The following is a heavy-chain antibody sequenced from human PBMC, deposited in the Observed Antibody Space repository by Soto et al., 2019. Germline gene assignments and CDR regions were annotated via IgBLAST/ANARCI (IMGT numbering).Heavy chain of an antibody. V-gene: IGHV1-69*01. CDR1: GGTFSKYG. CDR2: ITPMLGTS. CDR3: ATYRPGSSGAKWLDP. J-gene: IGHJ5*02. Sequence: QLVQSGAEVKKPGSSVKVSCQAFGGTFSKYGVSWVRQAPGQGLQWMGGITPMLGTSTITQRFHDRVTLTADEFTTVAYMELNSLTSEDTAIYYCATYRPGSSGAKWLDPWGQGTLVTVSP. D-gene: IGHD6-19*01.